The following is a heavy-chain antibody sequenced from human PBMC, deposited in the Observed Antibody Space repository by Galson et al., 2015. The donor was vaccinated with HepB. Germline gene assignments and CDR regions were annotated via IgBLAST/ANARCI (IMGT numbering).Heavy chain of an antibody. CDR2: IYYSGST. V-gene: IGHV4-59*09. Sequence: WIGYIYYSGSTNYNPSLKSRVTISVDTSKNQFSLKLSSVTAADTAVYYCAGGFLGGVTRDYYYYGMDVWGPGTTVTVSS. J-gene: IGHJ6*02. D-gene: IGHD2-21*02. CDR3: AGGFLGGVTRDYYYYGMDV.